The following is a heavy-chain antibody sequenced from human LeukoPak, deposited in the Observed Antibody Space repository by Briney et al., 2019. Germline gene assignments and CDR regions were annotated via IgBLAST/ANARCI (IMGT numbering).Heavy chain of an antibody. J-gene: IGHJ4*02. V-gene: IGHV3-23*01. CDR3: AKTYYDILTGRNHYYLDY. CDR1: GFTFSSYA. Sequence: GGSLRLSCAASGFTFSSYAMSWVRQAPGKGLEWVSAISGSGGSTYYADSVKGRFTISRDNSKNTLYLQMNSLRAEDTAVYYCAKTYYDILTGRNHYYLDYWGQGTLVTVSS. CDR2: ISGSGGST. D-gene: IGHD3-9*01.